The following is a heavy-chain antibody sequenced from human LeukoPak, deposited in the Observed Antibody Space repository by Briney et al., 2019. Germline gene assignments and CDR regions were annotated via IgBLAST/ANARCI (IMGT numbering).Heavy chain of an antibody. CDR3: ARYVVYGSGKYYFDY. CDR2: INYGGTT. J-gene: IGHJ4*02. CDR1: GDSLSSSDYY. Sequence: SETLSLTCTVSGDSLSSSDYYWSWLRPPPGKELEWIASINYGGTTYYNPSLKSRVTISVDTSKNQFSLRLSSVTAADTAVYLCARYVVYGSGKYYFDYWGQGSLVTVSS. V-gene: IGHV4-39*01. D-gene: IGHD3-10*01.